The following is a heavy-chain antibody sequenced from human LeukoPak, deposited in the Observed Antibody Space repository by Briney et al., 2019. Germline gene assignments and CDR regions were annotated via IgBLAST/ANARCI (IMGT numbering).Heavy chain of an antibody. J-gene: IGHJ4*02. D-gene: IGHD3-22*01. Sequence: GASVKVSCKASGYTFTGYYMHWVRQAPGQGLEWMGWINPNSGGTNYAQKFQGRVTMTRDTSISTAYMELSRLRSDDTAVYYCARDHTYYYDSSGYYYVLYFDYWGQGTLVTVSS. V-gene: IGHV1-2*02. CDR2: INPNSGGT. CDR1: GYTFTGYY. CDR3: ARDHTYYYDSSGYYYVLYFDY.